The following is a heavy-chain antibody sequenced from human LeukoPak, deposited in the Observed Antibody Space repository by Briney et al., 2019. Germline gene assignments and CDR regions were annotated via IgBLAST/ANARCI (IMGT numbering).Heavy chain of an antibody. J-gene: IGHJ6*02. Sequence: PSGGSLRLSCAASGFTFSGYWMSWVRQAPGKGLEWVANIKQDGSEKYYVDSVKGRFTISRDNAKNSLYLQMNSLRAEDTAVYYCARDHYYYGMDVWGQGTTVTVSS. CDR2: IKQDGSEK. CDR3: ARDHYYYGMDV. CDR1: GFTFSGYW. V-gene: IGHV3-7*01.